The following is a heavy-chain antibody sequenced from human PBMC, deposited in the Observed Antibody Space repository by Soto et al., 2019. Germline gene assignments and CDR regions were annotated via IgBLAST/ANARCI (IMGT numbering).Heavy chain of an antibody. CDR1: GYSFTSYW. Sequence: GESLKISCKGSGYSFTSYWIGWVRQMPGKGLEWMGIIYPGDSDTRYSPSFQGQVTISADKSISTAYLQWSSLKASDTAMYYCARRDGYDLGRYYNYGMDVWGPGTTLTVSS. CDR3: ARRDGYDLGRYYNYGMDV. V-gene: IGHV5-51*01. CDR2: IYPGDSDT. D-gene: IGHD5-12*01. J-gene: IGHJ6*02.